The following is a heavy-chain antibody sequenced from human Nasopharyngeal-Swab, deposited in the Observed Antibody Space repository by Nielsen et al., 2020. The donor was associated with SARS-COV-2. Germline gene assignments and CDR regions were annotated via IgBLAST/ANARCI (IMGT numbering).Heavy chain of an antibody. V-gene: IGHV4-59*01. J-gene: IGHJ4*02. D-gene: IGHD1-26*01. CDR3: ARGGARWTVGATTRFDY. Sequence: GSLRLSCTVSGGSISSYYWSWIRQPPGKGLEWLGYIYYSGSTNYTPSLKSRVTISVDTSKNQFSLKLSSVTAADTAVYYCARGGARWTVGATTRFDYWGQGTLVTVSS. CDR2: IYYSGST. CDR1: GGSISSYY.